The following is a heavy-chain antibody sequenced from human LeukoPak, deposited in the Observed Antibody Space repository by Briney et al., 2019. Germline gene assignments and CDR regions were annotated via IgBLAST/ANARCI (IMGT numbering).Heavy chain of an antibody. CDR3: ARDQAGYYDSSGYPTIDAFDI. V-gene: IGHV4-59*01. CDR1: GGSISSYY. CDR2: IYYSGST. D-gene: IGHD3-22*01. Sequence: KASETLSLTCIVSGGSISSYYWSWIRQPPGKGLEWIGYIYYSGSTNYNPSLKSRVTISVDTSKNQFSLKLSSVTAADTAVYYCARDQAGYYDSSGYPTIDAFDIWGQGTMVTVSS. J-gene: IGHJ3*02.